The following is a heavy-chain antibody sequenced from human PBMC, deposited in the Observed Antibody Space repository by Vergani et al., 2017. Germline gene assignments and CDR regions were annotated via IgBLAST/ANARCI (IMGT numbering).Heavy chain of an antibody. Sequence: QVQLVQSGAEVKKPGSSVKVSCKASGGTFSSYAISWARQAPGQGLEWMGRIIPIFGTANYAQKFQGRVTITADESTSTAYMELSSLRSEDTAVYYCAREKGTYYDFWSGYYHAFDIWGQGTMVTVSS. V-gene: IGHV1-69*18. D-gene: IGHD3-3*01. CDR1: GGTFSSYA. J-gene: IGHJ3*02. CDR2: IIPIFGTA. CDR3: AREKGTYYDFWSGYYHAFDI.